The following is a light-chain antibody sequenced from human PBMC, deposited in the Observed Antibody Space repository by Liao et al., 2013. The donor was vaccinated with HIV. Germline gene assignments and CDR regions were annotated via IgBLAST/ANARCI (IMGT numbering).Light chain of an antibody. CDR1: ALPKQY. CDR2: HDG. CDR3: QVWDSSGDHPRV. Sequence: SYELTQPPSVSVSPGQTARITCSGDALPKQYAYWYQQKPGQAPVLVIFHDGDRPSGIPERFSGSNSGNTATLTISRVEGGDEADYYCQVWDSSGDHPRVFGGGTKLTVL. J-gene: IGLJ3*02. V-gene: IGLV3-21*02.